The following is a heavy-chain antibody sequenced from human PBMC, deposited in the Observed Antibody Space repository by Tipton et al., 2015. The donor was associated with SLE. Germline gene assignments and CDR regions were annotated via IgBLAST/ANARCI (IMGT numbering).Heavy chain of an antibody. Sequence: SLRLSCAASGSTFSRYWMHWVRQAPGKGLVWVSRINIDGGTTSYVDSVEGRFTISRGNAKNTLYLQMNSLRAEDTAVYYCAAGRELINWFDPWGQGTLVTVSS. D-gene: IGHD1-7*01. CDR2: INIDGGTT. V-gene: IGHV3-74*01. J-gene: IGHJ5*02. CDR1: GSTFSRYW. CDR3: AAGRELINWFDP.